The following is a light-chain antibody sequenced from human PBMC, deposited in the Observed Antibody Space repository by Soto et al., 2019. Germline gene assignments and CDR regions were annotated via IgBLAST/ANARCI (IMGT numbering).Light chain of an antibody. CDR1: QSVSGY. Sequence: EVVMTQSPATLSLSPGERATLSCSASQSVSGYLAWVQQQPGQAPRLLIYSASNRATGIPARFSGSGFGPDFTLTISSLESEDFPIYNCQQRSVWPLTFGGGSKVDIK. J-gene: IGKJ4*01. CDR2: SAS. CDR3: QQRSVWPLT. V-gene: IGKV3-11*01.